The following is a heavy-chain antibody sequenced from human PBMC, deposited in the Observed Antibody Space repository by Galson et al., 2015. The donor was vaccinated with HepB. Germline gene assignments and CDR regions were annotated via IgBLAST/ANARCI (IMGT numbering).Heavy chain of an antibody. CDR1: GFTFSTYV. V-gene: IGHV3-23*01. D-gene: IGHD3-3*01. CDR3: ARDLESDVVSYFDL. Sequence: SLRLSCAASGFTFSTYVMSWVRQAPGKGLEWVSYIRSDDGSTNYADSVKGRFTISRDNSKNTLYLQMNSLRAEDTAIHYCARDLESDVVSYFDLWGRGTLVAVSS. CDR2: IRSDDGST. J-gene: IGHJ2*01.